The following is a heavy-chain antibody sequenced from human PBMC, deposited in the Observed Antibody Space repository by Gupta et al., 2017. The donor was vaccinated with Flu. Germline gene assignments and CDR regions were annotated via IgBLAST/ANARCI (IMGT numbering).Heavy chain of an antibody. Sequence: EVQLVESGGDLVQPGRSLRLSCTGSGFPFHDYAVSWFRQAPGKGLEWLGYINNELYDGTPEYAASVEGRFTISRDDSKSVAFLQMNSLKTEDTAVYYCSRGGPEYSSSPNFDYWGQGTLVTVSS. CDR2: INNELYDGTP. V-gene: IGHV3-49*03. D-gene: IGHD6-6*01. CDR3: SRGGPEYSSSPNFDY. CDR1: GFPFHDYA. J-gene: IGHJ4*02.